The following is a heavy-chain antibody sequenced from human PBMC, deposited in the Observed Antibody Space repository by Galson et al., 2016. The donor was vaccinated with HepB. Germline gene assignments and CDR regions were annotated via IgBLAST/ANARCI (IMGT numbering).Heavy chain of an antibody. V-gene: IGHV3-21*01. CDR3: ARDWLELRHYYYMDV. J-gene: IGHJ6*03. CDR2: ISGGSSYT. D-gene: IGHD1-7*01. Sequence: SLRLSCAASGFTFNRYSMNWVRQAPGKGLEWVSFISGGSSYTYDVDSVKGRFTISRDNSKNTLYLQMNSLRAEDTAVYYCARDWLELRHYYYMDVWGKGTTVTVSS. CDR1: GFTFNRYS.